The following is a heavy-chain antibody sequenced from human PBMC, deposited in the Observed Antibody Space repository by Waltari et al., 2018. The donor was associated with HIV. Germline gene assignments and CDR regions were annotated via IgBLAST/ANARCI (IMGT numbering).Heavy chain of an antibody. CDR3: ARGQYGPGSREDY. V-gene: IGHV4-34*02. J-gene: IGHJ4*02. CDR2: INHSGRT. Sequence: QVQLQQWGTGLLKPSETLSLTCAVQGGSSSNYYWSGIRQPPGKGLEWIAEINHSGRTNYNPALKSRLTISVDTSKTQFSVKLTSVTAADTAVYFCARGQYGPGSREDYCGQGTLVTVAS. D-gene: IGHD3-10*01. CDR1: GGSSSNYY.